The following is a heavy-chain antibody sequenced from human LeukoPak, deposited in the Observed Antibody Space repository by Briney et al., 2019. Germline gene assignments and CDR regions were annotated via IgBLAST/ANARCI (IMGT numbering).Heavy chain of an antibody. CDR1: GGSISSYY. D-gene: IGHD1-1*01. J-gene: IGHJ6*02. CDR3: AGEQPYYYGMDV. V-gene: IGHV4-59*12. Sequence: SETLSLTCTVSGGSISSYYWSWIRQPPGKGLEWIGYIYYSGSTNYNPSLKSRVTISVDTSKNQFSLKLSSVTAADTAVYYCAGEQPYYYGMDVWGQGTTVTVSS. CDR2: IYYSGST.